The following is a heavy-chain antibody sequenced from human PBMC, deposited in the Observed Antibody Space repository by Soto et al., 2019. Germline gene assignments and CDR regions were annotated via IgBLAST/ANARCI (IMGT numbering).Heavy chain of an antibody. D-gene: IGHD3-9*01. V-gene: IGHV4-39*01. CDR2: IYYSGST. CDR3: ARLEGLATISYYFDF. CDR1: GGSISSSSYY. Sequence: QLQLQESGPGLVKPSEALSLTCYVSGGSISSSSYYWGWIRQPPGKGLEWIGSIYYSGSTYYNPSLTSRVTISIDKSKNQFSLKLSSLTAADTAVYYCARLEGLATISYYFDFCGQGTLVTVSS. J-gene: IGHJ4*02.